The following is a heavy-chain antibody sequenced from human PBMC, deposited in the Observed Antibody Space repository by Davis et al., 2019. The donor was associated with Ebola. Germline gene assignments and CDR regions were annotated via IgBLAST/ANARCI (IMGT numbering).Heavy chain of an antibody. J-gene: IGHJ6*02. CDR3: ARGRGSSWYDYGMDV. D-gene: IGHD6-13*01. CDR1: GFTFSSYD. Sequence: GESLKISCAASGFTFSSYDMHWVRQATGKGLEWVSAIGTAGDTYYPGSVKGRFTISRENAKNSLYLQMNSLRAEDTAVYYCARGRGSSWYDYGMDVWGQGTTVTVSS. CDR2: IGTAGDT. V-gene: IGHV3-13*01.